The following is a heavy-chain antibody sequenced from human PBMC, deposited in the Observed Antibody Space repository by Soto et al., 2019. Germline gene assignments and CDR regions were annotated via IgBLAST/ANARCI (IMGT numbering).Heavy chain of an antibody. Sequence: QVQLVQSGAEVKKPGASVKVSCKASGYTFTSYGLSWVRQAPGQGLEWMGWISAYNGNTNYAQKLQGRVTMTTDTSTSTAYMELRSLRSDDTAVYYCASDPRSGIAVAQDAFDIWGQGTMVTVSS. CDR1: GYTFTSYG. CDR2: ISAYNGNT. CDR3: ASDPRSGIAVAQDAFDI. J-gene: IGHJ3*02. D-gene: IGHD6-19*01. V-gene: IGHV1-18*01.